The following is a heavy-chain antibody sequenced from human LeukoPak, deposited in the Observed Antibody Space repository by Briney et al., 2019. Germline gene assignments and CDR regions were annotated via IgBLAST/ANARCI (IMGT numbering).Heavy chain of an antibody. J-gene: IGHJ4*02. CDR1: GYTFTSYG. CDR2: ISAYNGNT. V-gene: IGHV1-18*01. CDR3: ARKIYYGDHLVNFFDY. D-gene: IGHD4-17*01. Sequence: ASVKVSCKASGYTFTSYGISWVRQAPGQGLEWMGWISAYNGNTNYAQKLQGRVTITTDTSTSTAYMELRSLRSDDTAVYYCARKIYYGDHLVNFFDYWGQGTLVTVSS.